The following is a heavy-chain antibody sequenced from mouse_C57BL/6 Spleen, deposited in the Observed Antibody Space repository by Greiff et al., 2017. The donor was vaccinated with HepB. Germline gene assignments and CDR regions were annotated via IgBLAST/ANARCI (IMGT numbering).Heavy chain of an antibody. CDR3: ARELNGTLFAY. V-gene: IGHV1-82*01. CDR1: GYAFSSSW. Sequence: QVQLQQSGPELVKPGASVKISCKASGYAFSSSWMNWVKQRPGKGLEWIGRIYPGDGDTNYNGKFKGKATLTADKSTSTAYMQLSSLTSEDSAVYVCARELNGTLFAYWGQGTLVTVSA. D-gene: IGHD4-1*01. J-gene: IGHJ3*01. CDR2: IYPGDGDT.